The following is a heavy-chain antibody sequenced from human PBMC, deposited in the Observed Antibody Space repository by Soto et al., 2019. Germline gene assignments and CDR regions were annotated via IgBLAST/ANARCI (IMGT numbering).Heavy chain of an antibody. V-gene: IGHV4-61*01. J-gene: IGHJ4*02. CDR2: IYYSGST. Sequence: SETLSLTCTVSGDSVNSGTYYWSWIRQPPGKGLEWIGYIYYSGSTNYNPSLKRRVTISIDTSKNQFSLKLTSVTAADTAVYYCARSDGRYWGQGTLVTVSS. CDR1: GDSVNSGTYY. CDR3: ARSDGRY.